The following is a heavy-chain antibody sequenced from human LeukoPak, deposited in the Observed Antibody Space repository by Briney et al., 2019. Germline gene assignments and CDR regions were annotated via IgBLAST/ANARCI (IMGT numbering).Heavy chain of an antibody. CDR3: ARPSEGDATLTVDY. V-gene: IGHV3-74*01. CDR2: INSDGSST. J-gene: IGHJ4*02. Sequence: GGSLRLSCAASGFTFSSYWMHWVRQTPGKGLVWVSRINSDGSSTSYADSVKGRFTISRDNAKNTLYLQMNSLRAEDTAVYYCARPSEGDATLTVDYWGQGTLVTVSS. D-gene: IGHD2-21*02. CDR1: GFTFSSYW.